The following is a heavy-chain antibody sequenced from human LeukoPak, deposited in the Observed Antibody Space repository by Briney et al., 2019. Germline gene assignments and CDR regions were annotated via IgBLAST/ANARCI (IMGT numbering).Heavy chain of an antibody. CDR3: ATGYSSTWYYFDY. Sequence: PAETLRLTCTVSGDSISRYYWSWIRQPPGKGLEWIGYIYHSGSTNYNPSLKSRVTISADTSKDQFSLKLASVTAADTAVYYCATGYSSTWYYFDYWGQGTLVTVSS. J-gene: IGHJ4*02. D-gene: IGHD6-13*01. CDR2: IYHSGST. CDR1: GDSISRYY. V-gene: IGHV4-59*01.